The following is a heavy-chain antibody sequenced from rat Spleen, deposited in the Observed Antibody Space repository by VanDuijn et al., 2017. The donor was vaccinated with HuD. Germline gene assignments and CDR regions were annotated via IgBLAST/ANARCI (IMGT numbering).Heavy chain of an antibody. CDR3: VRQDTSGYSNWFTY. D-gene: IGHD4-3*01. Sequence: EVQLVESGGDLVQPGRSLKLSCAASGFTFSNYDMAWVRQDSTKGLEWVASISPGGGNTYYRDSVKDRFTVSRDNAKSTLYLQMDSLRSEDTATFYCVRQDTSGYSNWFTYWGQGTLVTVSS. CDR2: ISPGGGNT. CDR1: GFTFSNYD. J-gene: IGHJ3*01. V-gene: IGHV5S23*01.